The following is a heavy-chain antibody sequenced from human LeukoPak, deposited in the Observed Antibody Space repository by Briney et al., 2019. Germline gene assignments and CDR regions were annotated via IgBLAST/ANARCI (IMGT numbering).Heavy chain of an antibody. D-gene: IGHD3-16*01. Sequence: PGGSLRLSCAASGFTFSSYSMNWVRQAPGKGLEWVSSISGSSSYIYYADSVKGRFTISRDNARNSLFLQMNSLRAGDTAVYYCAKGAMITFGGVNYNWFDPWGQGTLVTVSS. CDR3: AKGAMITFGGVNYNWFDP. V-gene: IGHV3-21*01. J-gene: IGHJ5*02. CDR1: GFTFSSYS. CDR2: ISGSSSYI.